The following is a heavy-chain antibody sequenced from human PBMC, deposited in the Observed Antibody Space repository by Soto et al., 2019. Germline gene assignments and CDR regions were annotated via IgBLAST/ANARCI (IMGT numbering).Heavy chain of an antibody. CDR3: ARTDRGSGWSKTDYSFDY. J-gene: IGHJ4*01. CDR1: GGTFSSYA. D-gene: IGHD6-19*01. CDR2: IIPIFGTA. Sequence: QVQLVQSGAEVKKPGSSVKVSCKASGGTFSSYAISWVRQAPGQGLEWMGGIIPIFGTANYAQKFQGRVTITADESTSTAYMELSSLRSEDTAVYYFARTDRGSGWSKTDYSFDYWGHGTLVTVSS. V-gene: IGHV1-69*01.